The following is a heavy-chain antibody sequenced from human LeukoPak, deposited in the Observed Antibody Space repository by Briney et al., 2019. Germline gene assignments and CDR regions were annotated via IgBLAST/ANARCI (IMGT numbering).Heavy chain of an antibody. V-gene: IGHV4-34*01. CDR3: ARHRARYSGYDYRFDY. CDR1: GGSFSGYY. D-gene: IGHD5-12*01. J-gene: IGHJ4*02. CDR2: INHSGSN. Sequence: SETLSLTCAVYGGSFSGYYWSWIRQPPGKGLEWSGEINHSGSNNYNPSLKSRVTISVDKSKNQFSLKLSSVTAADTAVYYCARHRARYSGYDYRFDYWGQGTLVTVSS.